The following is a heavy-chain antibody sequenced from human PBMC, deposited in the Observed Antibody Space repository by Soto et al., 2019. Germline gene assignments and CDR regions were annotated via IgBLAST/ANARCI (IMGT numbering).Heavy chain of an antibody. Sequence: PSETLSLTCAVYGGSFSGYYWSWIRQPPGKGLEWIGEINHSGSTNYNPSLKSRVTISVDTSKNQFSLKLSSVTAADTAVYYCADWFRTEGWFDPWGQGTLVTVSS. CDR2: INHSGST. J-gene: IGHJ5*02. CDR1: GGSFSGYY. D-gene: IGHD3-9*01. V-gene: IGHV4-34*01. CDR3: ADWFRTEGWFDP.